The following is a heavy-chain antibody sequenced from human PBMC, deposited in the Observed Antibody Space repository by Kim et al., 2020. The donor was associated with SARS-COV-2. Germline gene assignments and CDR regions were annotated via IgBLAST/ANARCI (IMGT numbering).Heavy chain of an antibody. D-gene: IGHD6-6*01. J-gene: IGHJ4*02. Sequence: SETLSLTCTVSGGSISSYYWSWIRQPPGKGLEWIGYIYYSGSTNYNPSLKSRVTISVDTSKNQFSLKLSSVTAADTAVYYCARHSKRRASIAARPDSNYYFDYWGQGTLVTVSS. CDR3: ARHSKRRASIAARPDSNYYFDY. CDR2: IYYSGST. CDR1: GGSISSYY. V-gene: IGHV4-59*08.